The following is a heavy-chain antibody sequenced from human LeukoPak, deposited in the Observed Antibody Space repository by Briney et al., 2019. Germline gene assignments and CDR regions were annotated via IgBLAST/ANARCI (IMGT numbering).Heavy chain of an antibody. V-gene: IGHV4-39*01. CDR3: ARHSSTWNNWFDP. CDR2: IFYSGST. J-gene: IGHJ5*02. Sequence: SENLSLTCTVSGGSISSTSYYWGWIRQPPGKGLEWIGSIFYSGSTYYNPSLKSRVTISVDTSKNHFSLKLSSVTAADTAVYYCARHSSTWNNWFDPWGQGTLVTVSS. D-gene: IGHD6-13*01. CDR1: GGSISSTSYY.